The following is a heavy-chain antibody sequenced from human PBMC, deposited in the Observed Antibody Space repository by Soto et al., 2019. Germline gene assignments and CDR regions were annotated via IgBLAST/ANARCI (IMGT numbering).Heavy chain of an antibody. J-gene: IGHJ5*02. CDR1: GYTFTSYG. V-gene: IGHV1-2*02. D-gene: IGHD3-10*01. CDR3: ARDRSPYYYGSGVEGNWFDP. Sequence: ASVKVSCKASGYTFTSYGISWVRQAPGQGLEWMGWINPNSGGTNYAQKFQGRVTMTRDTSISTAYMELSRLRSDDTAVYYCARDRSPYYYGSGVEGNWFDPWGQGTLVTVSS. CDR2: INPNSGGT.